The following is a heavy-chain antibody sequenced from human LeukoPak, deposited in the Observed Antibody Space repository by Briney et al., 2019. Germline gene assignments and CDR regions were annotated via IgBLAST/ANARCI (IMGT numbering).Heavy chain of an antibody. CDR2: IWYDGSNK. Sequence: GGSLRLSCAASGFTFSSIAMTWVRQAPGKGLEWVAVIWYDGSNKYYADSVKGRFTISRDNSKNTLYLQMNSLRAEDTAVYYCARDRRVLDTAMVIDYWGQGTLVTVSS. V-gene: IGHV3-33*08. J-gene: IGHJ4*02. CDR1: GFTFSSIA. D-gene: IGHD5-18*01. CDR3: ARDRRVLDTAMVIDY.